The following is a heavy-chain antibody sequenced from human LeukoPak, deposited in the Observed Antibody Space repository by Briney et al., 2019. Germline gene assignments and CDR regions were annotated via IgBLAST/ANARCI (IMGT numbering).Heavy chain of an antibody. CDR2: ISGDGGST. CDR3: AKGGRGGDDYYFDY. CDR1: GFTFDDYA. J-gene: IGHJ4*02. D-gene: IGHD2-21*02. Sequence: GGSLRLSCAASGFTFDDYAMHWVRQAPGKGLEWVSLISGDGGSTYYADSVKGRFTISRDNSKNSLYLQMNSLRTEDTALYYCAKGGRGGDDYYFDYWGQGTLVTVSS. V-gene: IGHV3-43*02.